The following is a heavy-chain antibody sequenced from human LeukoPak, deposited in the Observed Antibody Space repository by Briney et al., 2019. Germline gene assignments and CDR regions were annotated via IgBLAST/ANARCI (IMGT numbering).Heavy chain of an antibody. J-gene: IGHJ4*02. CDR3: ARGSRSIAARPSGDY. V-gene: IGHV1-18*01. Sequence: ASVKVSCKAAGYTFTSYGISWGREAPGQGLEWVGWISAYNGNTNYAQKLQGRGTMTTDTTTSTAYMELRSLRSDDTAVYYCARGSRSIAARPSGDYWXQGTLVTVSS. CDR2: ISAYNGNT. D-gene: IGHD6-6*01. CDR1: GYTFTSYG.